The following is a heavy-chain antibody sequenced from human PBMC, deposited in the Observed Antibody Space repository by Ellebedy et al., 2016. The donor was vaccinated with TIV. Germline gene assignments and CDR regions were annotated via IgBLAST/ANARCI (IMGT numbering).Heavy chain of an antibody. Sequence: GESLKISCAASGFTFSSYAMHWVRRAPGKGLEWVAVISYDGSNKYDAESVKGRFTISRDNSKNTLYLQMNSLRAEDTALYYCARVKYGSGSPKTYYYYYGMDVWGQGTTVTVSS. J-gene: IGHJ6*02. CDR1: GFTFSSYA. CDR2: ISYDGSNK. V-gene: IGHV3-30*01. CDR3: ARVKYGSGSPKTYYYYYGMDV. D-gene: IGHD3-10*01.